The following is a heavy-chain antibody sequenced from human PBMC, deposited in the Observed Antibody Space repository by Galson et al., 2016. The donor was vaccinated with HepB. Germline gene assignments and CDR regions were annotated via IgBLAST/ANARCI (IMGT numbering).Heavy chain of an antibody. CDR1: GDSVSNINVA. J-gene: IGHJ5*01. Sequence: CAISGDSVSNINVAWNWIRQSPSRGLEWLGRTYYRSKWWHTYAVSMKSRTPINPDTFKNQFSLQLNSVTPEDTAVYYCARAEANWDGGGDNYFDSWGQGILVTVSS. D-gene: IGHD7-27*01. V-gene: IGHV6-1*01. CDR3: ARAEANWDGGGDNYFDS. CDR2: TYYRSKWWH.